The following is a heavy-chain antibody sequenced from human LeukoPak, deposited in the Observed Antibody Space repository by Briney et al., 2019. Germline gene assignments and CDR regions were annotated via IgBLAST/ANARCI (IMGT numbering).Heavy chain of an antibody. Sequence: SETLSLTCTVSGGSISSSSYYWGWIRQPPGKGLEWIGSIYYSGSTYYNPSLKSRVTISVDTSKNQFSLKLSSVTAADTAVYYCARWIQQQLGNWFDPWGQGTLVTVSS. CDR1: GGSISSSSYY. CDR3: ARWIQQQLGNWFDP. V-gene: IGHV4-39*07. D-gene: IGHD5-18*01. CDR2: IYYSGST. J-gene: IGHJ5*02.